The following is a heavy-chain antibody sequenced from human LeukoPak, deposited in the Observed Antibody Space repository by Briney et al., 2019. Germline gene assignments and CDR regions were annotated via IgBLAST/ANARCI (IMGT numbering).Heavy chain of an antibody. CDR2: ISAYHGST. CDR1: GYTFTNYG. V-gene: IGHV1-18*01. D-gene: IGHD3-10*01. J-gene: IGHJ6*03. Sequence: ASVKVSCKASGYTFTNYGISWIRQAPGQGLEWMGWISAYHGSTNYAQKLLGRVTMTRDTSTNTAYMDLTSLSSEDTAVYYCARAVTIFVNHASGSRAYHYYMDVWGKGTTVTISS. CDR3: ARAVTIFVNHASGSRAYHYYMDV.